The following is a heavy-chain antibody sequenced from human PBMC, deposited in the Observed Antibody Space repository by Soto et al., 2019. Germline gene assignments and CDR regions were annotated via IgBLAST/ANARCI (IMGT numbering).Heavy chain of an antibody. D-gene: IGHD3-22*01. Sequence: SETLSLTCTVSGGSISSYYWSWIRQPPGKGLEWIGYIYYSGSTNYNPSLKSRVTISVDTSKNQFSLKLSSVTAADTAVYYCARDGYYCDSSGYYPDWGQGTLVTVSS. CDR3: ARDGYYCDSSGYYPD. J-gene: IGHJ4*02. CDR1: GGSISSYY. V-gene: IGHV4-59*01. CDR2: IYYSGST.